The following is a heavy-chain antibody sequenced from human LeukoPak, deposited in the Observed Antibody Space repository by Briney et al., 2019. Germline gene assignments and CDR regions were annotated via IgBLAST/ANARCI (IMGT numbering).Heavy chain of an antibody. V-gene: IGHV3-21*01. Sequence: PGGSLRLSCAASGFTFSDYSMNWVRQAPGKGLEWVSSISYSSSHIFYADSLKGRFTISRDNAKNSLYVQMNSLRAEDTAVYYCARFYGGNSNAFDIWGQGTMVTVSS. CDR1: GFTFSDYS. CDR3: ARFYGGNSNAFDI. J-gene: IGHJ3*02. CDR2: ISYSSSHI. D-gene: IGHD4-23*01.